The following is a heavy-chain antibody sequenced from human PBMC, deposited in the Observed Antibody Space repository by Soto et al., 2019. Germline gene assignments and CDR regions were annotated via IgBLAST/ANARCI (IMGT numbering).Heavy chain of an antibody. D-gene: IGHD2-15*01. J-gene: IGHJ6*02. CDR3: QLRSVHFDDGGFPSFYYGLDV. CDR1: GGNFNNYT. V-gene: IGHV1-69*06. Sequence: VQLVQSGAEVKKPGSSVKVSCEASGGNFNNYTISWVRQAPGHGLEWMGGFIPLFFTASYSQTFQGRVTITADRSTSSVYMELSSLRYEYTGVYYCQLRSVHFDDGGFPSFYYGLDVWGQGATVTVS. CDR2: FIPLFFTA.